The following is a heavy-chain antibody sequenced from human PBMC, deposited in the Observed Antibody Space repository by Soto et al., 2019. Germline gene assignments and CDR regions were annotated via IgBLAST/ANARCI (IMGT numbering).Heavy chain of an antibody. D-gene: IGHD3-10*01. CDR3: ARGLGYGSGSDFEY. V-gene: IGHV4-59*01. J-gene: IGHJ4*02. CDR1: GGSISSYY. Sequence: SETLSLTCTVSGGSISSYYWSWIRQPPGKGLEWIGYIYYSGSTNYNPSLKSRVTISVDTSKNQFSLKLSSVTAADTAVYYCARGLGYGSGSDFEYWGQGTLVTVSS. CDR2: IYYSGST.